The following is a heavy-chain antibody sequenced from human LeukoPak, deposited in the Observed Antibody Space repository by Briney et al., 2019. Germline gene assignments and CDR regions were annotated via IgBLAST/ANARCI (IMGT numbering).Heavy chain of an antibody. CDR3: ARVFIAPAGIEGQTLNYYYYGMDV. D-gene: IGHD6-13*01. CDR1: GFTFSSYS. CDR2: ISSSSSYI. J-gene: IGHJ6*02. Sequence: SGGSLRLSCAASGFTFSSYSMNWVRQAPGKGLEWVSSISSSSSYIYYADSVKGRFTISRDNAKNSLYLQMNSLRAEDTAVYYCARVFIAPAGIEGQTLNYYYYGMDVWGQGTTVTVSS. V-gene: IGHV3-21*04.